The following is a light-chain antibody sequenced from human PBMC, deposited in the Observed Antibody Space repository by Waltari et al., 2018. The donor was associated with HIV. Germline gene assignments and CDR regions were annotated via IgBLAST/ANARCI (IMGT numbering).Light chain of an antibody. V-gene: IGLV1-47*02. J-gene: IGLJ3*02. CDR3: ASRDDNLSHWV. CDR2: NTE. Sequence: QSVLTQPPSMSRPPGQRVFISCSGSRSNIGNNFVSWFQEVSGRAPKLIIYNTEHRPSGVPDRFSAAKSGSSASLAITGLQSDDEAVYFCASRDDNLSHWVFGGGTKLTV. CDR1: RSNIGNNF.